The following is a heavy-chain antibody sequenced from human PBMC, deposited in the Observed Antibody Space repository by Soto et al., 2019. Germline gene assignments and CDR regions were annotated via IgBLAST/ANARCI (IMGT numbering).Heavy chain of an antibody. CDR2: ISAYNSNT. J-gene: IGHJ4*02. Sequence: ASVKVSCKASGYTFTSYGISWVRQAPGQGLEWMGWISAYNSNTKYSQKFQGRVTITRDTSASTAYMELSSLRSEDTAVYYCARAGGESGFLVYWGQGTLVTVSS. CDR1: GYTFTSYG. CDR3: ARAGGESGFLVY. V-gene: IGHV1-18*04. D-gene: IGHD3-3*01.